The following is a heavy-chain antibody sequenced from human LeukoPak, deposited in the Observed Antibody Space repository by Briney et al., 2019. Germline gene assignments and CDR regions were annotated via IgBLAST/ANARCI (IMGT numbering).Heavy chain of an antibody. CDR1: SYSISSGYY. CDR2: IYHSGNT. Sequence: SETLSLTCIVSSYSISSGYYWGWIRQPPGKGLEWIGTIYHSGNTYYNPSLKSRVTMSVDTSKNQFSLNLTSVTAADTAVYYCARVSTTTMITAWGQGTLVAVPS. CDR3: ARVSTTTMITA. J-gene: IGHJ5*02. V-gene: IGHV4-38-2*02. D-gene: IGHD4-23*01.